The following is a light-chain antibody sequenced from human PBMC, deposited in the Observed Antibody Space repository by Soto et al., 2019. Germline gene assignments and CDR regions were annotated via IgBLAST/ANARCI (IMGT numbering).Light chain of an antibody. V-gene: IGKV1-39*01. CDR1: ERISDY. Sequence: IRMKQSPSALSASVGDRVTISCRASERISDYLAWYQQKPGKAPKLLINTASSLRSGVPSRFSGSGSGTDFTLTIDSLQPEDFATYFCQQTNTALWTFGQVSKVHI. CDR3: QQTNTALWT. CDR2: TAS. J-gene: IGKJ1*01.